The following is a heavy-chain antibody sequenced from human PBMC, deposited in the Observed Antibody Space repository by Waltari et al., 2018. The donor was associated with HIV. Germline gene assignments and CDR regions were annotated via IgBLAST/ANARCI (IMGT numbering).Heavy chain of an antibody. Sequence: YMHWVRQAPGQGLEWMGIINPSGNSTSYVQKFQGRLTMTRDTSTSTVYMELSSLRSEDTAVYYCARAPCSGGSCRLFDYWGQGTLVTVSS. CDR1: Y. CDR2: INPSGNST. V-gene: IGHV1-46*01. CDR3: ARAPCSGGSCRLFDY. D-gene: IGHD2-15*01. J-gene: IGHJ4*02.